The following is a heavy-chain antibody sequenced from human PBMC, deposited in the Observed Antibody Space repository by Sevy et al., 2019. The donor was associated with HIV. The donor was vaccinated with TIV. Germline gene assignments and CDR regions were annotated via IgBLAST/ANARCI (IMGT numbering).Heavy chain of an antibody. CDR2: MSPKGGGT. CDR3: AMDLSGDKITFFDF. J-gene: IGHJ4*02. V-gene: IGHV1-2*06. D-gene: IGHD5-12*01. Sequence: ASVKVSCNPSGYTFTAYQMHWVRQAPGQGLEWLGRMSPKGGGTKYAQNFSGRITLTRDTSIVTFYMELSNLTPDDTAVYYCAMDLSGDKITFFDFWGQGTLVTVSS. CDR1: GYTFTAYQ.